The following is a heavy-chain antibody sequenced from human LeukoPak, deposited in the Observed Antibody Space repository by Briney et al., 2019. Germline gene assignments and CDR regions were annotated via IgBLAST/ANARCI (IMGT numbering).Heavy chain of an antibody. CDR1: GGTFSSYA. CDR2: IIPIFGTA. D-gene: IGHD5-18*01. J-gene: IGHJ5*02. CDR3: ARNHYSYGSNWFDP. Sequence: ASVKVSCKASGGTFSSYAISWVRQAPGQGLEWMGGIIPIFGTANYAQKFQGRVTITTDESTSTVYMELSSLRSEDTAVYYCARNHYSYGSNWFDPWGQGTLVTVSS. V-gene: IGHV1-69*05.